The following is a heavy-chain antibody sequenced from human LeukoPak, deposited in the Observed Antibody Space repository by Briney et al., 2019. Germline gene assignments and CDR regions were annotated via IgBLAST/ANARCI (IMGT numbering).Heavy chain of an antibody. CDR3: ARGNNWNDHDAFDI. CDR2: SYTSGTT. Sequence: SETLSLTCTVSGGSMNPYTWTWIRQPAGKGLEWIGRSYTSGTTNYNRSLESRVTMSVDTSKNQFSLKLTSVTVADTAVYYRARGNNWNDHDAFDIWGQGTLVTVSS. V-gene: IGHV4-4*07. D-gene: IGHD1-1*01. CDR1: GGSMNPYT. J-gene: IGHJ3*02.